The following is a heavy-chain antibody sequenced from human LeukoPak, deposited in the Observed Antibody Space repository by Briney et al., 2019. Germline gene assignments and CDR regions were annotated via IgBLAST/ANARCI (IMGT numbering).Heavy chain of an antibody. V-gene: IGHV1-46*01. D-gene: IGHD3-9*01. CDR1: GYIFSNYG. CDR2: INPSGGST. Sequence: GASVKVSCKASGYIFSNYGISWVRQAPGQGLEWMGIINPSGGSTSYAQKFQGRVTMTRDRSTSTVYMELSSLRSEDTAVYYCARDRLRSFDWLYVSLDYWGQGTLVTVSS. CDR3: ARDRLRSFDWLYVSLDY. J-gene: IGHJ4*02.